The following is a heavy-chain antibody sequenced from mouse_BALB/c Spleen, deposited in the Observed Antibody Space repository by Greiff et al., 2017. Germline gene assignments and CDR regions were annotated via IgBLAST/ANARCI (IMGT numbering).Heavy chain of an antibody. V-gene: IGHV1-5*01. D-gene: IGHD2-12*01. J-gene: IGHJ4*01. CDR2: IYPGNSDT. CDR1: GYTFTSYW. Sequence: VQLQQSGTVLARPGASVKMSCKASGYTFTSYWMHWVKQRPGQGLEWIGAIYPGNSDTSYNQKFKGKAKLTAVTSTSTAYMELSSLTNEDSAVYYCTRKVYDGRAYAMDYWGQGTSVTVSS. CDR3: TRKVYDGRAYAMDY.